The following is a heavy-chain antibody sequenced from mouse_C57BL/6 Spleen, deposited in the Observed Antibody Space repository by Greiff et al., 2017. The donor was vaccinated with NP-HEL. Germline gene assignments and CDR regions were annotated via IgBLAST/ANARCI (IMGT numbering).Heavy chain of an antibody. J-gene: IGHJ3*01. D-gene: IGHD2-3*01. CDR3: ARGGLLHRFAY. CDR1: GFTFSDYG. V-gene: IGHV5-17*01. CDR2: ISSGSSTI. Sequence: EVQRVESGGGLVKPGGSLKLSCAASGFTFSDYGMHWVRQAPEKGLEWVAYISSGSSTIYYADTVKGRFTISRDNAKNTLFLQMTSLRSEDTAMYYCARGGLLHRFAYWGQGTLVTVSA.